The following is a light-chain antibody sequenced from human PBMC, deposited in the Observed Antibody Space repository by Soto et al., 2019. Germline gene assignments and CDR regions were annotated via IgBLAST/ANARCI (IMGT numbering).Light chain of an antibody. V-gene: IGKV3D-20*02. Sequence: EIVLTQSPGTLSLSPVERATLSCISSQSVISSYLAWYQQKPGQAPRLLIYNASSRATGIPARFTGSGSGTEFTLTIRSLQSEDSALYYCQQCETWPTWKCGQGTKVDIK. CDR3: QQCETWPTWK. J-gene: IGKJ1*01. CDR1: QSVISSY. CDR2: NAS.